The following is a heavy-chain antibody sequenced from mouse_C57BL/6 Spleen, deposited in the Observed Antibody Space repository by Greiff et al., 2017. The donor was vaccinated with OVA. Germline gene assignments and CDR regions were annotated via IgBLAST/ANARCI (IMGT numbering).Heavy chain of an antibody. D-gene: IGHD1-1*01. CDR3: ARGKYYYGSSYEYFDV. V-gene: IGHV5-17*01. CDR1: GFTFSDYG. CDR2: ISSGSSTI. J-gene: IGHJ1*03. Sequence: EVMLVESGGGLVKPGGSLKLSCAASGFTFSDYGMHWVRQAPEKGLEWVAYISSGSSTIYYADTVKGRFTISRDNAKNTLFLQMTSLRSEDTAMYYCARGKYYYGSSYEYFDVWGTGTTVTVSS.